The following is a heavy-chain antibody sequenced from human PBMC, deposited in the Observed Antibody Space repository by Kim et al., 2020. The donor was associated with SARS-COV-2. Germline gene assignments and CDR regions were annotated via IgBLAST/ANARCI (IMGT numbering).Heavy chain of an antibody. V-gene: IGHV3-7*03. CDR3: ASSGYCSGGSCYDDY. CDR1: GFTFSSYW. D-gene: IGHD2-15*01. Sequence: GGSLRLSCAASGFTFSSYWMSWVRQAPGKGLEWVANIKQDGSEKYYVDSVKGRFTISRDNAKNSLYLQMNSLRAEDTAVYYCASSGYCSGGSCYDDYWGQGTLVTVSS. CDR2: IKQDGSEK. J-gene: IGHJ4*02.